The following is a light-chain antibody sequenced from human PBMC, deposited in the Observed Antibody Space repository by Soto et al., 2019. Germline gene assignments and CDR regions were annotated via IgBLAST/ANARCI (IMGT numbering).Light chain of an antibody. J-gene: IGKJ3*01. Sequence: AIQMTQSPSSLSASVVDRVAITCRASQGIRNDLAWYQQKPGKAPKLLIYGASTLQGGVPSRFSGSGSGTDFTLTVSSLQPEDLATYYCQQLFMYPPTFGPGTKVDIK. CDR2: GAS. CDR1: QGIRND. V-gene: IGKV1-6*01. CDR3: QQLFMYPPT.